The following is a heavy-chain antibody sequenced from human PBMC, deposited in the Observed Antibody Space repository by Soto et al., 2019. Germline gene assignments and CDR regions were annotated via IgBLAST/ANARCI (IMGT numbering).Heavy chain of an antibody. CDR1: GFTVNSNY. CDR2: IKSKTDGGTT. J-gene: IGHJ4*02. Sequence: GGSLRLSCAASGFTVNSNYMNWVRQAPGKGLEWVGRIKSKTDGGTTDYAAPVKGRFTISRDDSKNTLYLQMNSLKTEDTAVYYCTTGYYDSSGYYYDDFDYWGQGTLVTVSS. D-gene: IGHD3-22*01. V-gene: IGHV3-15*07. CDR3: TTGYYDSSGYYYDDFDY.